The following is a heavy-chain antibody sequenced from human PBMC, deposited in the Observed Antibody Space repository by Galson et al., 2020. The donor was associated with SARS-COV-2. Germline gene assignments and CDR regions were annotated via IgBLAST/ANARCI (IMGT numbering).Heavy chain of an antibody. J-gene: IGHJ6*02. Sequence: SVKVSCKASGGTFSSYAISWVRQAPGQGLEWMGGIIPILGIANYAQKFQGRVTITADKSTSTAYMELSSLRSEDTAVYYCAKPAAAYYYHGMDVWGQGTTVTVSS. CDR2: IIPILGIA. D-gene: IGHD6-25*01. CDR1: GGTFSSYA. V-gene: IGHV1-69*10. CDR3: AKPAAAYYYHGMDV.